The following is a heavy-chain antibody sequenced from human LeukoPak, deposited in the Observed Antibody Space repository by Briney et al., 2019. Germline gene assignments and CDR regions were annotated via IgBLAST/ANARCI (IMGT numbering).Heavy chain of an antibody. V-gene: IGHV3-21*06. CDR2: ISSTSTYI. CDR3: ARGMRQIDDAFDL. D-gene: IGHD6-25*01. Sequence: GGSLRLSCAASGFTFSAYNMNWVRQAPGKGLEWVSSISSTSTYIHDADSVKGRFTIYRDNAKNSLYLQMNSLRAEDTAMYYCARGMRQIDDAFDLWGQGTMVTVSS. CDR1: GFTFSAYN. J-gene: IGHJ3*01.